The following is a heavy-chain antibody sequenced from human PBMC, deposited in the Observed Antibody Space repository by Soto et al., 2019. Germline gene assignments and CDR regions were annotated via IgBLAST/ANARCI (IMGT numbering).Heavy chain of an antibody. Sequence: QVHLQESGPGLVKPSETLSLTCAISGGSTSSSDWWTWVRQPPGEGLEWIGEIHRAGVTNYNSSLNSRLTISLDQSRNQFSLSLTSVTTADAAVYFCAGRPEIHPRWGQGILVPVSS. CDR3: AGRPEIHPR. V-gene: IGHV4-4*02. CDR1: GGSTSSSDW. D-gene: IGHD1-26*01. CDR2: IHRAGVT. J-gene: IGHJ4*02.